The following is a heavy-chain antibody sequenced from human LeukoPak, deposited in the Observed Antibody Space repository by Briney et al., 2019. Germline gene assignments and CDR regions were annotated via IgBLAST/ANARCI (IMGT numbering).Heavy chain of an antibody. J-gene: IGHJ3*02. CDR3: AREAAASHGAFDI. V-gene: IGHV3-30*04. Sequence: GGSLRLSCAASGFTFSSYAMHWVRQAPGKGLEWVAVISYDGSNKYYADSVKGRFTISRDNSKNTLYLQMNSLRAEDTAVYYCAREAAASHGAFDIWGQGTMVTVSS. D-gene: IGHD6-13*01. CDR1: GFTFSSYA. CDR2: ISYDGSNK.